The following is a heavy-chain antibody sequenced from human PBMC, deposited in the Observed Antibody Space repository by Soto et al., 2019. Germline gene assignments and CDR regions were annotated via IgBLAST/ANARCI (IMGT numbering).Heavy chain of an antibody. V-gene: IGHV3-23*01. CDR3: AKPISVGPRQIQAFDY. Sequence: GSLRLSCAASGFTFSSYAMSWVRQAPGKGLEWVSAISGSGGSTYYADSVKGWFTISRDNSKNTLYLQMNSLRAEDTAVYYCAKPISVGPRQIQAFDYWGQGTLVTVSS. CDR1: GFTFSSYA. CDR2: ISGSGGST. D-gene: IGHD2-15*01. J-gene: IGHJ4*02.